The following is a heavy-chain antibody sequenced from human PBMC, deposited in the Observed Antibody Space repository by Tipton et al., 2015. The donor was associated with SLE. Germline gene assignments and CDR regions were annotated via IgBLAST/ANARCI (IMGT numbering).Heavy chain of an antibody. J-gene: IGHJ4*02. CDR2: IYSVGDT. D-gene: IGHD2/OR15-2a*01. Sequence: SGFTVSSNYMSWVRQAPGKGLEWVSVIYSVGDTYYGDSVKGRFTVSRDISKNTMFLQMNNLRVEDTAVYYCARDKKQYGAYFYDCWGQGTLVTLSS. V-gene: IGHV3-66*01. CDR1: GFTVSSNY. CDR3: ARDKKQYGAYFYDC.